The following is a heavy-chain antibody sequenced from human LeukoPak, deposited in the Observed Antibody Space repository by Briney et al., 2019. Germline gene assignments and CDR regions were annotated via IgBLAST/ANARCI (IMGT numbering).Heavy chain of an antibody. CDR3: ARQGRVGATRSSFDY. Sequence: GESLKISCEGSGYRFTGYWIGWVRQVSGRGLEWMGIIYPGDSDTRYSPSFQGQVTISADKSISTAYLQWSSLKASDTAMYYCARQGRVGATRSSFDYWGQGTLVTVSS. J-gene: IGHJ4*02. CDR1: GYRFTGYW. D-gene: IGHD1-26*01. V-gene: IGHV5-51*01. CDR2: IYPGDSDT.